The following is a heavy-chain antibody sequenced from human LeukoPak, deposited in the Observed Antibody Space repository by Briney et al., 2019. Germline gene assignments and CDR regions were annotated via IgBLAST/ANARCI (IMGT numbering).Heavy chain of an antibody. J-gene: IGHJ4*02. CDR1: GFPFSYYS. V-gene: IGHV3-21*01. CDR3: ARAAGRYSSGWYYFDY. Sequence: GSLRLSCAASGFPFSYYSMHLVRQAPGKGVEWVSSISSNSDYIYYADSVKGRFTISRDNAKNSLYLQMNSLRAEDTAMYYCARAAGRYSSGWYYFDYWGQGTLVTVSS. D-gene: IGHD6-19*01. CDR2: ISSNSDYI.